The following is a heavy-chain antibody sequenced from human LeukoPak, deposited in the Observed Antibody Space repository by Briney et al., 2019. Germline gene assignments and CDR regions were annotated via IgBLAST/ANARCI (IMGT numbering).Heavy chain of an antibody. V-gene: IGHV6-1*01. CDR1: GDSVSSNSAA. D-gene: IGHD2/OR15-2a*01. CDR3: ARMVGNSPDY. CDR2: TYYRSKWST. J-gene: IGHJ4*02. Sequence: SQTLSLTCAISGDSVSSNSAAWNWIRQPPSRGLEWLGRTYYRSKWSTDYAVFVKSRITINPDTSKNQFSLHLKSVTPEDTAVYYCARMVGNSPDYWGQGTLVTVSS.